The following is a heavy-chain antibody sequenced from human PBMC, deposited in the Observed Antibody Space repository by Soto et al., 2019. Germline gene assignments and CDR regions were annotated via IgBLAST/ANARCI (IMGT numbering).Heavy chain of an antibody. CDR2: ISWNSGSI. CDR3: AKDGAAYYYYGMDV. V-gene: IGHV3-9*01. D-gene: IGHD6-13*01. J-gene: IGHJ6*02. CDR1: GFTFDDYA. Sequence: PGGSLRLSCAASGFTFDDYAMHWVRQAPGKGLEWVSGISWNSGSIGYADSVKGRFTISRDNAKNSLYLQMNSLRAEDTALYYCAKDGAAYYYYGMDVWGQGTTVTVSS.